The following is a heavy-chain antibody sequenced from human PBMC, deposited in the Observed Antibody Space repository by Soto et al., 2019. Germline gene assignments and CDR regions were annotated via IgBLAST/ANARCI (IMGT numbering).Heavy chain of an antibody. Sequence: GGSLRLSCAASAFTFGTYNMHWVRQAPGKGLEWLSVITYDESDKYYADSVKGRFTIPRDNSKDTLYLQINSLRIEDTAAYYCARDVGGFNTLYYFDSWGQGTLVTVSS. V-gene: IGHV3-30-3*01. CDR1: AFTFGTYN. CDR2: ITYDESDK. CDR3: ARDVGGFNTLYYFDS. J-gene: IGHJ4*02. D-gene: IGHD3-10*01.